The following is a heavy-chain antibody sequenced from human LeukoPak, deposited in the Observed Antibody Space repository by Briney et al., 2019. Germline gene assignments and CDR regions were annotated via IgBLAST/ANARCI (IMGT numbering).Heavy chain of an antibody. CDR3: VKNGDRGAYCSGGSCYPYYYYYMDV. CDR2: IRYDGSNK. Sequence: PGGSLRLSCAASGFTFSSYGMHWVRQAPGKGLEWVAFIRYDGSNKYYADSVKGRFTISRDNSKNTLYLQMNSLRAEDTAIYYCVKNGDRGAYCSGGSCYPYYYYYMDVWGKGTTVTISS. CDR1: GFTFSSYG. J-gene: IGHJ6*03. D-gene: IGHD2-15*01. V-gene: IGHV3-30*02.